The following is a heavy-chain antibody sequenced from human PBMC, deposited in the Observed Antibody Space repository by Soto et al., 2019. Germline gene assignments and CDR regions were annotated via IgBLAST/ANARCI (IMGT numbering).Heavy chain of an antibody. D-gene: IGHD6-13*01. V-gene: IGHV3-30*03. CDR2: ISYDGSNK. CDR1: GFTFSSYG. CDR3: ARDLGYSSSWYNAFDI. Sequence: LRLSCAASGFTFSSYGMHWVRQAPGKGLEWVAVISYDGSNKYYADSVKGRFTISRDNTKNSLYLQMNSLRAEDTAVYYCARDLGYSSSWYNAFDIWGQGTMVTVSS. J-gene: IGHJ3*02.